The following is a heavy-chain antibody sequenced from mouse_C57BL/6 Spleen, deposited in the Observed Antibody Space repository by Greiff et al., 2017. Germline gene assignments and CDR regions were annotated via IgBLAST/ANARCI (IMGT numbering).Heavy chain of an antibody. CDR2: IDPENGDT. Sequence: EVQLVESGAELVRPGASVKLSCTASGFNIKDYYMHWVKQRPEQGLEWIGWIDPENGDTEYASKFQGKATITADTSSNTAYLQLSSLTSDDTAVYCCTARGLSYAMDYRGQGTSVTVSS. D-gene: IGHD1-1*02. J-gene: IGHJ4*01. V-gene: IGHV14-4*01. CDR3: TARGLSYAMDY. CDR1: GFNIKDYY.